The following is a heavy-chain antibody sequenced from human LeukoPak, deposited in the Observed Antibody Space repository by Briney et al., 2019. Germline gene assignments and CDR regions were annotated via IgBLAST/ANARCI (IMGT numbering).Heavy chain of an antibody. CDR3: ARGFYYYYYYYMDV. CDR1: GGSISSSSYY. CDR2: IYYSGST. D-gene: IGHD2/OR15-2a*01. J-gene: IGHJ6*03. Sequence: SETLSLTCTVSGGSISSSSYYWGWIRQPPGKGLEWIGSIYYSGSTYYNPSLKSRVTISVDTSKNQFSLKLSSVTAADTAVYYCARGFYYYYYYYMDVWGKGTTVTISS. V-gene: IGHV4-39*07.